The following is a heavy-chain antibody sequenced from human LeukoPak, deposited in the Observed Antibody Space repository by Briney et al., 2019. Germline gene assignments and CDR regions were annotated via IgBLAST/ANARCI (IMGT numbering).Heavy chain of an antibody. V-gene: IGHV1-69*05. J-gene: IGHJ4*02. D-gene: IGHD3-22*01. Sequence: SVKVSCKASGGTFISYAISWVRQAPGQGLEWMGRIIPIFGTANDAQKFQGRVTITTDESTSTAYMELSSLRSEDTAVYYCARAYYYDSSGWSFDYWGQGTLVTVSS. CDR2: IIPIFGTA. CDR1: GGTFISYA. CDR3: ARAYYYDSSGWSFDY.